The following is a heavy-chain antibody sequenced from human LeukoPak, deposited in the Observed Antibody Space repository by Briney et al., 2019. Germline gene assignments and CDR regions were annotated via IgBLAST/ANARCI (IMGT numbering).Heavy chain of an antibody. V-gene: IGHV1-18*01. D-gene: IGHD6-19*01. CDR3: ARDHRPYSSGWRPIDY. J-gene: IGHJ4*02. CDR2: ISAYNGNT. CDR1: GYTFTSYG. Sequence: ASVKVSCKASGYTFTSYGISWVRRAPGQGLEWMGWISAYNGNTNYAQKLQGRVTMTADTSTSTAYMELRSLRSDDTAVYYCARDHRPYSSGWRPIDYWGQGTLVTVSS.